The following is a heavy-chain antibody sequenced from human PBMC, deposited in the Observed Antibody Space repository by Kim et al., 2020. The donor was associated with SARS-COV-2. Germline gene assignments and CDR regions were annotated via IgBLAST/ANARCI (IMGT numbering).Heavy chain of an antibody. CDR1: GFTFSSYS. Sequence: GGSLRLSCAASGFTFSSYSMNWVRQAPGKGLEWVSSISSSSSYIYYADSVKGRFTISRDNAKNSLYLQMNSLRAEDTAVYYCARDLPSQLLWFGELRAYYYGMDVWGQGTTVTVSS. CDR3: ARDLPSQLLWFGELRAYYYGMDV. CDR2: ISSSSSYI. V-gene: IGHV3-21*01. D-gene: IGHD3-10*01. J-gene: IGHJ6*02.